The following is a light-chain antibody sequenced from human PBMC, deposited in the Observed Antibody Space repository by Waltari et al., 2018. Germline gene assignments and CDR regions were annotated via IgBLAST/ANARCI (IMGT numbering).Light chain of an antibody. CDR1: QSVSSN. CDR3: QQYNGWPPWT. V-gene: IGKV3-15*01. CDR2: GSS. J-gene: IGKJ1*01. Sequence: EVVVTQSPATLSVSPGERAILPCRASQSVSSNLAWYQQKPGQAPRLLIYGSSARAIGIPARFGGSGSGTEFTLTISSLQSEDFAVYYCQQYNGWPPWTFGQGTRVEIK.